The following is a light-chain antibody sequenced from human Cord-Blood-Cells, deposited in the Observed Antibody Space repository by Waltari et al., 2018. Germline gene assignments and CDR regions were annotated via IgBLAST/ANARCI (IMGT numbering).Light chain of an antibody. CDR2: EGS. CDR3: CSYAGSSTYV. V-gene: IGLV2-23*01. Sequence: QSALTQPASVSGSPGQSITISCTGTSSDVGRYNLVSWYQQHPGKAPKLMIYEGSKRPSGVSNRFSGSKSGNTASLTISGRQAEDEADYYCCSYAGSSTYVFGTGTKVTVL. CDR1: SSDVGRYNL. J-gene: IGLJ1*01.